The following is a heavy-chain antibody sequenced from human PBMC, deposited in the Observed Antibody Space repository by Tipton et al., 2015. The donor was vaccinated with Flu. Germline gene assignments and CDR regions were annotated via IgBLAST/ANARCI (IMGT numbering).Heavy chain of an antibody. CDR2: IYYSGST. Sequence: TLSLTCAVSGYSISSSNWWGWIRQPPGKGLEWIGYIYYSGSTYYNPSLKSRVTMSVDTSKNQFSLKLSSVTAVDTAVYYCARKGAVAPFDPWGQGTLVTVSS. CDR1: GYSISSSNW. J-gene: IGHJ5*02. V-gene: IGHV4-28*01. CDR3: ARKGAVAPFDP. D-gene: IGHD6-19*01.